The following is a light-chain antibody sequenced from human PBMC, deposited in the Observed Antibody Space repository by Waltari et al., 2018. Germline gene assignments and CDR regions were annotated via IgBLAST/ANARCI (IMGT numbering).Light chain of an antibody. Sequence: EIVMTQSPATLSVSPGERATLSCRASQSVSSNLAWYQQKPGQAPRLLIYGASTRATGIPARFSVSGSGTEFTLTISSLQSGDFVVYYCQQYNNWPPLTFGGGTKVEIK. CDR3: QQYNNWPPLT. CDR2: GAS. J-gene: IGKJ4*01. V-gene: IGKV3-15*01. CDR1: QSVSSN.